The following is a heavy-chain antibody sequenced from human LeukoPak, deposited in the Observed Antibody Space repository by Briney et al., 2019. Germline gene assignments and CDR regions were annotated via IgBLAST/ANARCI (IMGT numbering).Heavy chain of an antibody. CDR3: ASHCSGGSCYSEPSFDY. V-gene: IGHV4-34*01. CDR2: INHSGST. J-gene: IGHJ4*02. Sequence: TPSETLSLTCAVYGGSFSGYYWSWIRQPPGKGLEWIGEINHSGSTNYNPSLKSRVTISVDTSKNQFSLKLSSVTAADTAVYYCASHCSGGSCYSEPSFDYWGQGTLVTVSS. D-gene: IGHD2-15*01. CDR1: GGSFSGYY.